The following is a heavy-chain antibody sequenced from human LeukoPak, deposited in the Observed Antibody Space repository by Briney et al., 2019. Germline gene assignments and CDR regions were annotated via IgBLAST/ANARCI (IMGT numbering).Heavy chain of an antibody. CDR3: AKDVKYYYGSGSTNYFDY. Sequence: PGGSLRLSCAASGFTFSSYAMSWVRQAPGKGLEWVSAISGSGGSTYYADSVKGRFTISRDNSKNTLYLQMNSLRAEDTAVYYCAKDVKYYYGSGSTNYFDYWGQGTLVTVSS. CDR2: ISGSGGST. CDR1: GFTFSSYA. V-gene: IGHV3-23*01. J-gene: IGHJ4*02. D-gene: IGHD3-10*01.